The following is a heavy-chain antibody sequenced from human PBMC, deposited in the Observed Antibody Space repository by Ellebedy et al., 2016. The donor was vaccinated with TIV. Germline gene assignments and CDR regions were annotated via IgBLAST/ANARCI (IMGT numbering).Heavy chain of an antibody. CDR3: AKDYGDY. J-gene: IGHJ4*02. D-gene: IGHD4-17*01. CDR1: GFTFSSYG. Sequence: GESLKISXAASGFTFSSYGMHWVRQAPGKGLEWVAVISYDGSNKYYADSVKGRFTISRDNSKNTLYLQMNSLRAEDTAVYYCAKDYGDYWGQGTLVNVSS. V-gene: IGHV3-30*18. CDR2: ISYDGSNK.